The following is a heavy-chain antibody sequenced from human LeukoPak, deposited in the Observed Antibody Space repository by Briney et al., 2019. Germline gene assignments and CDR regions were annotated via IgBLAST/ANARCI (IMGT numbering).Heavy chain of an antibody. CDR1: GGTFSSYA. CDR3: ARGFRGRPANYYFDY. CDR2: IIPILGIA. J-gene: IGHJ4*02. V-gene: IGHV1-69*04. Sequence: ASVKVSCKASGGTFSSYAISWVRQAPGQGLEWMGRIIPILGIANYAQKFQGRVTITADKFASTAYMELSSLRSEDTAVYYCARGFRGRPANYYFDYWGQGTLVTVSS. D-gene: IGHD2-2*01.